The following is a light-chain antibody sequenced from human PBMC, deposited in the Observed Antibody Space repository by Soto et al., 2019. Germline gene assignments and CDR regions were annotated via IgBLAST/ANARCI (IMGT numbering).Light chain of an antibody. V-gene: IGKV1-5*03. Sequence: DIQLTQSPSSLSATVRDRVTVICRASQSISSWLAWYQQKPGKAPKLLIYKASSLESGVPSRFSGSGSGTEFTLTISSLQPDDFATYYCQQYNSYSWTFGQRAKVDIK. CDR1: QSISSW. J-gene: IGKJ1*01. CDR2: KAS. CDR3: QQYNSYSWT.